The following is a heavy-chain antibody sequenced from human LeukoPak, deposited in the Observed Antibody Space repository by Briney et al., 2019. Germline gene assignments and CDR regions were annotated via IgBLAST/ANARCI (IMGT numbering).Heavy chain of an antibody. V-gene: IGHV4-4*02. Sequence: AGTVSLTCGVSGGSIGSTNDWSWIRQAPGEWVEWMGEIAHDRTRNYNPYLSSRVAMSFDRANNYFPLSLPDVTDADKALYYCQRENRPFCPFAFWGQGVMVTVSS. J-gene: IGHJ4*02. D-gene: IGHD3-3*01. CDR1: GGSIGSTND. CDR3: QRENRPFCPFAF. CDR2: IAHDRTR.